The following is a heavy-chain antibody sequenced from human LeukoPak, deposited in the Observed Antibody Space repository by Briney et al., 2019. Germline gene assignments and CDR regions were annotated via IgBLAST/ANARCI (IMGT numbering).Heavy chain of an antibody. CDR3: AKDEGHVSSWAPDQFDY. J-gene: IGHJ4*02. CDR2: ISYDGSNK. V-gene: IGHV3-30*18. D-gene: IGHD6-13*01. CDR1: GFTFSSYG. Sequence: GGSLRLSCAASGFTFSSYGMHWVRQAPGKGLEWVAVISYDGSNKYYADSVKGRFTISRDNSKNTLYLQMNSLRAEDTAVYYCAKDEGHVSSWAPDQFDYWGQGTLVTVSS.